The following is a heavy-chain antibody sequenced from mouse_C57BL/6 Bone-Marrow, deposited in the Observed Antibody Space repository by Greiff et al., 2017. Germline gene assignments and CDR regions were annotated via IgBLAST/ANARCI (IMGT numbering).Heavy chain of an antibody. D-gene: IGHD1-1*01. CDR1: GYTFTSYW. CDR3: TRHRYYGSSYAMDY. V-gene: IGHV1-5*01. J-gene: IGHJ4*01. Sequence: EVQLQPSGTVLARPGASVKMSCKTSGYTFTSYWMHWVKQRPGPGLEWIGAIYPGNSDTSYNQKFTGKAKLTAVTSASTAYMELSSLTNEDAAVYYCTRHRYYGSSYAMDYWGQGTSVTVSS. CDR2: IYPGNSDT.